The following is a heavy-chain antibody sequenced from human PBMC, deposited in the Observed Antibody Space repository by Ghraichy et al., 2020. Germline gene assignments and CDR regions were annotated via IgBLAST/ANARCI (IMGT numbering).Heavy chain of an antibody. Sequence: LSLTCAASGFTFSSYSMNWVRQAPGKGLEWVSSISSSSSYIYYADSVKGRFTISRDNAKNSLYLQMNSLRAEDTAVYYCARDPSVGATSLWGQGTLVTVSS. D-gene: IGHD1-26*01. V-gene: IGHV3-21*01. CDR3: ARDPSVGATSL. CDR1: GFTFSSYS. J-gene: IGHJ4*02. CDR2: ISSSSSYI.